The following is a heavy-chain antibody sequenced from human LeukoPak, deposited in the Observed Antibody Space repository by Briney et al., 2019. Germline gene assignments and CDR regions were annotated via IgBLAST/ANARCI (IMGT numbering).Heavy chain of an antibody. V-gene: IGHV5-51*01. CDR2: IYPGDSDT. CDR1: GYSFTKHW. D-gene: IGHD5-18*01. CDR3: ARRGYSYADFDY. J-gene: IGHJ4*02. Sequence: GESLKISCMGSGYSFTKHWIAWVRQMPGKGLEWMGIIYPGDSDTRYSPSFQGQVTISADKSISTAYLQWSSLKASDTAMYYCARRGYSYADFDYWGQGTLVTVSS.